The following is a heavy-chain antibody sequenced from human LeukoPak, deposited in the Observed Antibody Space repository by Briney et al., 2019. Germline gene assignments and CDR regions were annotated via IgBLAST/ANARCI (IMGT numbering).Heavy chain of an antibody. CDR1: GYTFTSYG. Sequence: ASVKVSCKASGYTFTSYGISWVRQAPGQGLEWMGWISACNGNANYAQKLQGRVTMTTDTSTSTAYMELRSLRSDDTAVYYCARSGEGIAAAGHNWFDPWGQGTLVTVSS. V-gene: IGHV1-18*01. CDR2: ISACNGNA. D-gene: IGHD6-13*01. CDR3: ARSGEGIAAAGHNWFDP. J-gene: IGHJ5*02.